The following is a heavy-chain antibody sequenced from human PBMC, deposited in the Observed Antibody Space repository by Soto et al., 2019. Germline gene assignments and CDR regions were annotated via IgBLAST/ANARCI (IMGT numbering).Heavy chain of an antibody. CDR1: GGTFSSYA. D-gene: IGHD6-19*01. J-gene: IGHJ6*02. CDR3: ASGIEISSGWAGLTYYYYGMDV. CDR2: IIPIFGTA. Sequence: SVKVSCKASGGTFSSYAISWVRQAPGQGLEWMGGIIPIFGTANYAQKFQGRVTIIADKSTSTAYMELSSLRSEDTAVYYCASGIEISSGWAGLTYYYYGMDVWGQGTTVTVSS. V-gene: IGHV1-69*06.